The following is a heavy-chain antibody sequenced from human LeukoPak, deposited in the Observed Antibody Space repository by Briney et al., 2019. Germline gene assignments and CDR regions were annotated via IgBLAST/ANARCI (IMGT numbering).Heavy chain of an antibody. CDR1: GFTFDDYA. CDR2: ISWNSGSI. J-gene: IGHJ4*02. V-gene: IGHV3-9*01. CDR3: AKDSLAYYYDSSGYPDY. Sequence: SGGSLRLSCAASGFTFDDYAMHWVRHAPGKGLEWVSGISWNSGSIGYADSVKGRFTISRDNAKNSLYLQMNSLRAEDTALYYCAKDSLAYYYDSSGYPDYWGQGTLVTVSS. D-gene: IGHD3-22*01.